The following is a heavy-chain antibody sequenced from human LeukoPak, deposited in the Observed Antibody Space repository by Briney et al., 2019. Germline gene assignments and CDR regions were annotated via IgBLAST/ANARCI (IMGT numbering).Heavy chain of an antibody. CDR3: ARANYDFWSGYYFAIWFDP. D-gene: IGHD3-3*01. J-gene: IGHJ5*02. Sequence: ASVKVSCKASGGTFSSYAISWVRQAPGQGLEWMGGIIPIFGTANYAQKFQGRVTITTDESTSTAYMELSSLRSEDTAVYYCARANYDFWSGYYFAIWFDPWGQGTLVTVSS. CDR1: GGTFSSYA. V-gene: IGHV1-69*05. CDR2: IIPIFGTA.